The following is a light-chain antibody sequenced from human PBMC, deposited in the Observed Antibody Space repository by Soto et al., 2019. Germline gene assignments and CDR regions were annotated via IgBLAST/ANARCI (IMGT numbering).Light chain of an antibody. V-gene: IGLV1-47*02. CDR2: SNN. CDR1: NFNIGNKY. CDR3: AAWDDSLSGRYV. J-gene: IGLJ1*01. Sequence: QSVLTQPPSASGTPGQRVTISCSGSNFNIGNKYVYWYQQLPGTAPKLLIFSNNQRPSGVPARFSGSKSGTSASLAISGLRSEDEAHYYCAAWDDSLSGRYVFGTGIKLTVL.